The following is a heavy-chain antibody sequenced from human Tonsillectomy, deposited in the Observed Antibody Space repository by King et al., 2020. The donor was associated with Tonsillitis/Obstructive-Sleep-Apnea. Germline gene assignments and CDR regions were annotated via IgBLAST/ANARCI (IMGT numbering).Heavy chain of an antibody. CDR1: GFTFSDYY. D-gene: IGHD6-13*01. CDR3: AGRYCSSLSSRYYYYMEV. Sequence: VQLVESGGGLVKPGGSLRLSCAASGFTFSDYYMSWIRQAPGKGLIWVSYISSSGGSIYYADSVKGRFTISRDNAKNSLYLQMNSLRAEDTAVYYCAGRYCSSLSSRYYYYMEVWGKGTTVTVSS. V-gene: IGHV3-11*01. J-gene: IGHJ6*03. CDR2: ISSSGGSI.